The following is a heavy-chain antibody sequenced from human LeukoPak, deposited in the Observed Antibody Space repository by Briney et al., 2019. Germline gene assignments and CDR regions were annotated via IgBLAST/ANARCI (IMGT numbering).Heavy chain of an antibody. CDR2: IYYSGST. Sequence: SETLSLTCTVSGGSISSYYWSWIRQPPGKGLEWIGYIYYSGSTNYNPSLKSRVTISVDTSKNQFSLKLSSVTAADTAVYYCARRDYYYYGMDVWGQGTTVTVSS. CDR3: ARRDYYYYGMDV. V-gene: IGHV4-59*08. CDR1: GGSISSYY. J-gene: IGHJ6*02.